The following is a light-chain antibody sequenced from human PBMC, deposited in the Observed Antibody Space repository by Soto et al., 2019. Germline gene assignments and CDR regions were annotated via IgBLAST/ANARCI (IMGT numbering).Light chain of an antibody. CDR2: AAS. Sequence: IQLTQSPSSLSASVGDRVAITCRASQSITYSLNWYQQIPGKAPKVLIYAASNLQSGVPSRFSGSGSGTDFTLIISSLAPEDFAVYYCQQRSNLITFGQGTRLEIK. J-gene: IGKJ5*01. CDR3: QQRSNLIT. V-gene: IGKV1-39*01. CDR1: QSITYS.